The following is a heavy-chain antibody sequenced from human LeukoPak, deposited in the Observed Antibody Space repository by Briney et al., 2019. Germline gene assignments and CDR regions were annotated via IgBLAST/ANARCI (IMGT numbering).Heavy chain of an antibody. CDR1: GGSVINTNW. D-gene: IGHD3-3*01. J-gene: IGHJ4*02. Sequence: PSETLSLSCGVSGGSVINTNWWTWVRQPPGKGLEWIGEVHLDGRTNYNPSLESRLTMSVDVSENQVSLKLTSVTAADTAVYYCAREGGFYRARDYSGQGTLVTVSS. CDR2: VHLDGRT. CDR3: AREGGFYRARDY. V-gene: IGHV4-4*02.